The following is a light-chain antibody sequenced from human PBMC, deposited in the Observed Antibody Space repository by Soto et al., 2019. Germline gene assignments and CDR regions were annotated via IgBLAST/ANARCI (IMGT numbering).Light chain of an antibody. CDR3: QQYGSSFRYT. J-gene: IGKJ2*01. CDR2: GAS. V-gene: IGKV3-20*01. Sequence: EIVLTQSPGTLSLSPGERATLSCRASQSISSGYLTWYQQKPGQAPRLLIYGASSRATGIPDRFTGSGSGTDFTLTISRLETEDIAVYYCQQYGSSFRYTFGQGTKLKIK. CDR1: QSISSGY.